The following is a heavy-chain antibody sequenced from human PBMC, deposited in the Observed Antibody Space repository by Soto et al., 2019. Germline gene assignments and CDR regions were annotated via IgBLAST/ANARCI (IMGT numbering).Heavy chain of an antibody. CDR1: GFTFSSYV. D-gene: IGHD3-10*01. Sequence: GGSLRLSCAASGFTFSSYVINWVRQAPGKGLEWVSSISSSSSYIYYADSVKGRFTLSRDNAKNSLYLQMNSLGAEDTAMYYCARAGGSGSYHVHYYYMDVWGKGTTVTVSS. CDR2: ISSSSSYI. V-gene: IGHV3-21*01. J-gene: IGHJ6*03. CDR3: ARAGGSGSYHVHYYYMDV.